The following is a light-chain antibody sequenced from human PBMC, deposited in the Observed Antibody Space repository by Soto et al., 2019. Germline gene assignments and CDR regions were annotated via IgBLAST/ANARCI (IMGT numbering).Light chain of an antibody. CDR1: SSDIGTYNY. CDR2: EVN. CDR3: SSYTSSSPYV. V-gene: IGLV2-14*01. Sequence: QSVLTQPASVSASPGQSITISCTGTSSDIGTYNYVSWFQQYPGKAPKLMLYEVNNRPSGVSDRFSGSKSGNTASLTISGLQAEDDADYYCSSYTSSSPYVFGTGTRSPS. J-gene: IGLJ1*01.